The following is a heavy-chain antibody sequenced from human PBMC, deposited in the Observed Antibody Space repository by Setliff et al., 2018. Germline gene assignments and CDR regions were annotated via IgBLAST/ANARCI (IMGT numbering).Heavy chain of an antibody. CDR1: GGSISSGHYY. V-gene: IGHV4-30-4*08. D-gene: IGHD3-22*01. Sequence: TSETLSLTCTVSGGSISSGHYYWSWIRQPPGKGLEWIGYIYSSGSTYSNPSLKSRFPISVDTSKNQFSLKLSSVSAADTAVYYCARDLRDVIGQLGYLQHWGQGTLVTVSS. CDR3: ARDLRDVIGQLGYLQH. J-gene: IGHJ1*01. CDR2: IYSSGST.